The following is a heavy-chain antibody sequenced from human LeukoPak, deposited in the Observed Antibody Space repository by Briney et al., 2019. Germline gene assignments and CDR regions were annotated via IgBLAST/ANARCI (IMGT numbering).Heavy chain of an antibody. CDR3: ARLFYDHLWGTYRNGWDYFDY. V-gene: IGHV4-4*07. CDR2: IYTSGST. CDR1: GGSISSYY. Sequence: PSETLSLTCTVSGGSISSYYWSWIRQPAGKGLEWIGRIYTSGSTNYNPSLKSRVTMSVDTSKNQFSLKLSSVTAADTAVYYCARLFYDHLWGTYRNGWDYFDYWGQGKLVTVSS. D-gene: IGHD3-16*02. J-gene: IGHJ4*02.